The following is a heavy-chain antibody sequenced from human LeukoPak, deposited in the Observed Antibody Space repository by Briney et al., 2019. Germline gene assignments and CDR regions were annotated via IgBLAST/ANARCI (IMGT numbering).Heavy chain of an antibody. V-gene: IGHV3-23*01. CDR2: ITGGGTAT. CDR3: AKGQQWPDY. Sequence: GGSLRPSCAASGFTFSSYAMTWVRQAPGKGLEWASAITGGGTATYYADSVKGRFTISRDNSKNTLYLQMNSLRAEDTAVYYCAKGQQWPDYWGQGTLVTVSS. J-gene: IGHJ4*02. D-gene: IGHD6-19*01. CDR1: GFTFSSYA.